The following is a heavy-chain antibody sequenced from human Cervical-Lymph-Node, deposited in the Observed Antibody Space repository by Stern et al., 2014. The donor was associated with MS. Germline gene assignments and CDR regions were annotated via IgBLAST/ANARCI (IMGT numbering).Heavy chain of an antibody. J-gene: IGHJ4*02. D-gene: IGHD3-22*01. CDR1: GFTFGGYA. V-gene: IGHV3-49*04. CDR2: IRGRGYGGTT. Sequence: EVQMVESGGGFVKPGRSLRLSCTSSGFTFGGYAMSWVRQGPGKGLEGVGVIRGRGYGGTTEYAASVKGRFINSREDCKRKAYGGTTEYAASVNGRFIISRDDSKSIAYLQMNSLKTEDTALYYCTRVAYSRWEVLGYYSDYWGQGTLVTVSS. CDR3: SRDDSKSIAYLQMNSLKTEDTALYYCTRVAYSRWEVLGYYSDY.